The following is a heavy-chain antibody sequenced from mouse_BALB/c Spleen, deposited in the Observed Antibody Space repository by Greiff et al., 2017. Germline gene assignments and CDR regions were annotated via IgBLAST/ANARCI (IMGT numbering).Heavy chain of an antibody. V-gene: IGHV5-17*02. CDR1: GFTFSSFG. J-gene: IGHJ4*01. D-gene: IGHD1-1*01. CDR2: ISSGSSTI. CDR3: ARDYGYAMDY. Sequence: EVKLQESGGGLVQPGGSRKLSCAASGFTFSSFGMHWVRQAPEKGLEWVAYISSGSSTIYYADTVKGRFTISRDNPKNTLFLQMTSLRSEDTAMYYCARDYGYAMDYWGQGTSVTVSS.